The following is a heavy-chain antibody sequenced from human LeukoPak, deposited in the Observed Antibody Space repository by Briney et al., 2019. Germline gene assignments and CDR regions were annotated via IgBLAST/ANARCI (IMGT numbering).Heavy chain of an antibody. CDR2: ISHSGST. CDR3: VTYYYGSSAPKRNY. CDR1: GVSFSDYF. J-gene: IGHJ4*02. V-gene: IGHV4-34*01. Sequence: PSETLSLTCAVYGVSFSDYFWSWIRQPPGKGLEWIGEISHSGSTTYNPSLRSRVTISGDTSKKQFSLKLSSVTAADTAVYYCVTYYYGSSAPKRNYWGQGILVTVSS. D-gene: IGHD3-22*01.